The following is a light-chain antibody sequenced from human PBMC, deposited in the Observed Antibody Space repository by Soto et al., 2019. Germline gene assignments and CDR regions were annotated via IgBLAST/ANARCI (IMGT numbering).Light chain of an antibody. Sequence: DIQLTQSPSFVSASVGDRVTITCRASQAISSYLAWCQQKPGKAPELLIYAASTLQSGVPPRFSGSGSGTEFTLTISSLQPEDFATYYCQQLQSYPLTFVGGTKVEIK. CDR2: AAS. CDR3: QQLQSYPLT. V-gene: IGKV1-9*01. CDR1: QAISSY. J-gene: IGKJ4*01.